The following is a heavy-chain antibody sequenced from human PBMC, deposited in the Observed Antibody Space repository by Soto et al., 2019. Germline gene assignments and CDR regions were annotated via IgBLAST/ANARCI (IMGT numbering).Heavy chain of an antibody. V-gene: IGHV3-30*18. CDR2: ISYDGSNK. J-gene: IGHJ3*02. Sequence: GGSLRLSCAASGFTFSSYGMHWVRQAPGKGLEWVAVISYDGSNKYYADSVKGRFTISRDNSKDTLYLQMNSLRAEDTAVYYCAKDLREPPDAFDIWGQGTMVTVSS. CDR3: AKDLREPPDAFDI. CDR1: GFTFSSYG.